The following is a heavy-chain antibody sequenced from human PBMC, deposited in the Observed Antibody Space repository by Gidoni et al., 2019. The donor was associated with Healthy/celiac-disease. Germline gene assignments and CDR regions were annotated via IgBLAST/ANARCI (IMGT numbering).Heavy chain of an antibody. CDR1: GFTVSSNY. V-gene: IGHV3-66*01. CDR2: IYSGGST. CDR3: ARDWEYSSSPDYYYYGMDV. J-gene: IGHJ6*02. Sequence: EVQLVESGGGLVQPGGSLRLSCAASGFTVSSNYMSWVRQAPGKGLEWVSVIYSGGSTYYADSVKGRFTISRDNSKNTLYLQMNSLRAEDTAVYYCARDWEYSSSPDYYYYGMDVWGQGTTVTVSS. D-gene: IGHD6-6*01.